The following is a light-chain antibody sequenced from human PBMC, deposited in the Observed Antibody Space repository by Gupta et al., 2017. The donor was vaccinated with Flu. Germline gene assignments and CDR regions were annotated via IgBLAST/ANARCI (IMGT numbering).Light chain of an antibody. CDR1: KEIRKY. CDR3: QQYDNLPT. Sequence: SPSSLLASVGDRVTINGQESKEIRKYLNWDQKRQGKAPKLLIYDAANWEKGGPSRFSGSGSGTEFTGTVSSLQPEDFATYYGQQYDNLPTFGQGTKVDIK. V-gene: IGKV1-33*01. J-gene: IGKJ1*01. CDR2: DAA.